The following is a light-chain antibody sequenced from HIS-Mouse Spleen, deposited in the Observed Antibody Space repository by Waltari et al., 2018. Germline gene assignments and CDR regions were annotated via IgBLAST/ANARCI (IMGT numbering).Light chain of an antibody. Sequence: EIVMTQSPATLSVSPGERATLSCRASQSVSSNLDWYQQKPGQAPRLLIYGAYTRATGSPARFSGSGSGTEFTLTISSMQSEDFAVYYCQQYNNWPRTFGQGTKVEIK. CDR1: QSVSSN. CDR2: GAY. J-gene: IGKJ1*01. CDR3: QQYNNWPRT. V-gene: IGKV3-15*01.